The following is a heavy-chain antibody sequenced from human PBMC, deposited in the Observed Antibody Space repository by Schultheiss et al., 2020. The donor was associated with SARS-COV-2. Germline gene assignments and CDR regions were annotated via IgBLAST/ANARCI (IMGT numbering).Heavy chain of an antibody. D-gene: IGHD1-1*01. CDR2: IIPIFGTA. J-gene: IGHJ4*02. CDR1: GYTFTSYG. CDR3: ARDPPGKDDLDY. V-gene: IGHV1-69*13. Sequence: SVKVSCKASGYTFTSYGISWVRQAPGQGLEWMGGIIPIFGTANYAQKFQGRVTITADESTSTAYMELRRLRSDDTAVYYCARDPPGKDDLDYWGQGTLVTVSS.